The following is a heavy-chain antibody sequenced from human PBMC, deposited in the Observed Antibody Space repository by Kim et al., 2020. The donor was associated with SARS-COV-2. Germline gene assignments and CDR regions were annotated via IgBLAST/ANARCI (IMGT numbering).Heavy chain of an antibody. J-gene: IGHJ4*02. V-gene: IGHV3-11*06. D-gene: IGHD2-15*01. CDR3: ARHNCSGGSCYSHFYFDY. Sequence: KGRFTISRDNAKNSLYLQMNSLRAEDTAVYYCARHNCSGGSCYSHFYFDYWGQGTLVTVSS.